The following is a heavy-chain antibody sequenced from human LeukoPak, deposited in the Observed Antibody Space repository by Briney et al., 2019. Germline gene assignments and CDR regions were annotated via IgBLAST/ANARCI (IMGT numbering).Heavy chain of an antibody. D-gene: IGHD3-3*01. J-gene: IGHJ5*02. CDR3: ARVSRGETYYDFWSGYPGGWFDP. Sequence: SETLSLTCAVYGGSFSGYYWSWIRQPPGKGLGWIGEINHSGSTNYNPSLKSRVTISVDTSKNQFSLKLSSVTAADTAVYYCARVSRGETYYDFWSGYPGGWFDPWGQGTLVTVSS. CDR2: INHSGST. V-gene: IGHV4-34*01. CDR1: GGSFSGYY.